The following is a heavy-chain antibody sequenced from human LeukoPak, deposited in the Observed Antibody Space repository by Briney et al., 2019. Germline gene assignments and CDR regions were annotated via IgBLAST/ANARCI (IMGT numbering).Heavy chain of an antibody. Sequence: SETLSLTCTVSGGSISSSSYYWGWIRQPPGKGLEWIGSIYYSGSTYYNPSLKSRVTISVDTSKNQFSLKLSSVTAADTAVYYCARLCPSEKYYHDSSGSQSLFDPWGQGTLVTVSS. CDR1: GGSISSSSYY. CDR2: IYYSGST. D-gene: IGHD3-22*01. V-gene: IGHV4-39*01. J-gene: IGHJ5*02. CDR3: ARLCPSEKYYHDSSGSQSLFDP.